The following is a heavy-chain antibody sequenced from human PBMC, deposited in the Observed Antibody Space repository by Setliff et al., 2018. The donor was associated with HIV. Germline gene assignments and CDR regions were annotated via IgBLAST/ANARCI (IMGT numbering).Heavy chain of an antibody. Sequence: ASVKVSCKVSGYTLAQLSMHWVRQAPGKGLEWMGGFDPEDGETIYAQKFQGRVSMTEEKSTDTAYMELSSLRSDDTAVYYCATFYNSGSLTSFDYWGQGTVVTVSS. CDR2: FDPEDGET. CDR1: GYTLAQLS. CDR3: ATFYNSGSLTSFDY. V-gene: IGHV1-24*01. J-gene: IGHJ4*02. D-gene: IGHD3-10*01.